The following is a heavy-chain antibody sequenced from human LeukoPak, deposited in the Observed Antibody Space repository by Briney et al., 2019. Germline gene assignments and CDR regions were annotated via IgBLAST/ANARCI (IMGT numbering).Heavy chain of an antibody. CDR2: INPNSGGT. J-gene: IGHJ5*02. V-gene: IGHV1-2*02. CDR3: AREVTTGTNYNWFDP. D-gene: IGHD1-1*01. CDR1: GYTFTGYY. Sequence: AASVKVSCKASGYTFTGYYMHWVRQAPGQELEWMGWINPNSGGTNYAQKFQGRVTMTRDTSISTAYMELSRLRSDDTAVYYCAREVTTGTNYNWFDPWGQGTLVTVSS.